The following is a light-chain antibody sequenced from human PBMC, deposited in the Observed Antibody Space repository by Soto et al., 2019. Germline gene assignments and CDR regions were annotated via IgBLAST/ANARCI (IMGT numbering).Light chain of an antibody. J-gene: IGLJ1*01. CDR3: SSYTSSSTYV. CDR1: SNDVGRYNL. V-gene: IGLV2-14*02. Sequence: QSALTQPASVSGSPEQSITISCTGTSNDVGRYNLVSWYQQHPGKAPQVMIYEATKRPSGVSNRFSGSKSGNTASLTISGLQAEDEADYYCSSYTSSSTYVFGTGTKLTVL. CDR2: EAT.